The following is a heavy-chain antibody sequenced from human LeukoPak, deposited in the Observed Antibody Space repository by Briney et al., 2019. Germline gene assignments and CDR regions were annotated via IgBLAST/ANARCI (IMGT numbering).Heavy chain of an antibody. CDR1: GGTFSSYA. Sequence: SVKVSCKASGGTFSSYAISWVRQAPGQGLEWMGGIIPIFGTANYAQKFQGRVTITADESTSTAYMELSSLRSEDTAVYYCANSKYYYDSSGYPTGAFDIWGQGTMVTVSS. D-gene: IGHD3-22*01. CDR3: ANSKYYYDSSGYPTGAFDI. J-gene: IGHJ3*02. V-gene: IGHV1-69*13. CDR2: IIPIFGTA.